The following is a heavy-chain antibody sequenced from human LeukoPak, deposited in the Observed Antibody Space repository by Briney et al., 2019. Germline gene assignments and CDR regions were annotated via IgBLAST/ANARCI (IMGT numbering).Heavy chain of an antibody. J-gene: IGHJ6*03. V-gene: IGHV3-21*01. CDR1: GFTFSSYS. Sequence: GGSLRLSCAASGFTFSSYSMNWVRQAPGKGLQWVSSISSSSLYIYYADSVKGRFTISRDNAKNSLYLQMNSLRAEDTAVYYCARSSGGAAGIIYYYYYMDVWGKGTTVSISS. CDR2: ISSSSLYI. D-gene: IGHD2-15*01. CDR3: ARSSGGAAGIIYYYYYMDV.